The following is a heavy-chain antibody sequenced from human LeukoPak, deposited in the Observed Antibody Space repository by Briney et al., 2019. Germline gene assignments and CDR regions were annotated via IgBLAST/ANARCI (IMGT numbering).Heavy chain of an antibody. Sequence: ASVKVSCKASGYTFTGYYMHWVRQAPGQGVEWRGWINPNSGGTNYAQKCQGRVTMTRDTSISTAYMELSRLRSDDTAVYYCARVAGIAAAGTNDYWGQGTLVTVSS. CDR1: GYTFTGYY. CDR3: ARVAGIAAAGTNDY. V-gene: IGHV1-2*02. D-gene: IGHD6-13*01. CDR2: INPNSGGT. J-gene: IGHJ4*02.